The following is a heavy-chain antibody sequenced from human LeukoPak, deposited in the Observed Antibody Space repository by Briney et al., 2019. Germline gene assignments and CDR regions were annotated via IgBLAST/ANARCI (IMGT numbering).Heavy chain of an antibody. V-gene: IGHV4-30-2*01. CDR2: IYHSGST. Sequence: SQTLSLTCTVSGGSISSGGYYWSWIRQPPGKGLEWIGYIYHSGSTYYNPSLKSRVTISVNTSKNQFSLKLSSVTAADTAVYYCARDYGDYQGAFDIWGQGTMVTVSS. J-gene: IGHJ3*02. CDR1: GGSISSGGYY. D-gene: IGHD4-17*01. CDR3: ARDYGDYQGAFDI.